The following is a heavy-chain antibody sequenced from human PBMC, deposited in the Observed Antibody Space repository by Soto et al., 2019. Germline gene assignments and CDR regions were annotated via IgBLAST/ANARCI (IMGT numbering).Heavy chain of an antibody. CDR1: GYTFTSYD. CDR3: ARGNRVATYYYGMDV. D-gene: IGHD5-12*01. Sequence: ASVNVSCKASGYTFTSYDINWVRQATGQGLEWMGWMNPNSGNTGYAQKFQGRVTMTRNTSISTAYMELSSLRSEDTAVYYCARGNRVATYYYGMDVWGQGTTVTVSS. CDR2: MNPNSGNT. V-gene: IGHV1-8*01. J-gene: IGHJ6*02.